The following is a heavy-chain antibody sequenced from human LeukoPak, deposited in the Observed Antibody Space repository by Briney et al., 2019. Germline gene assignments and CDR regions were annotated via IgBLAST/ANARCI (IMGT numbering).Heavy chain of an antibody. CDR2: IKQDGSEK. V-gene: IGHV3-7*03. D-gene: IGHD6-19*01. Sequence: PGGSLRLSCAASGFTFSSYWMSWVRQAPGKGLEWVANIKQDGSEKYYVDSVKGRFTISGDNSKNTLYLQMNSLRAEDTAVYYCAKGGPGPFSSPNLHDYWGQGTLVTVSS. CDR3: AKGGPGPFSSPNLHDY. CDR1: GFTFSSYW. J-gene: IGHJ4*02.